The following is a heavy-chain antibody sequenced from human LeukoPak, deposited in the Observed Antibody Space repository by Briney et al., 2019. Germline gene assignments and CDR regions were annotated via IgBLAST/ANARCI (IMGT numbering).Heavy chain of an antibody. V-gene: IGHV4-59*01. CDR1: GGSISSYY. J-gene: IGHJ4*01. D-gene: IGHD6-19*01. CDR2: IYYSGNT. CDR3: ARVGNGCLDC. Sequence: PSETLSLTCTVSGGSISSYYWSWMRQPPGKGLERLGYIYYSGNTNYNPSLKSRVTISIDTSKNQFSLRLSSVTAADTAVYYCARVGNGCLDCWGHGTLVTVSS.